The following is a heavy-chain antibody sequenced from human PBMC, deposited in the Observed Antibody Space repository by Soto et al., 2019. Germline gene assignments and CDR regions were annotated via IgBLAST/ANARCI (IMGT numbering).Heavy chain of an antibody. J-gene: IGHJ4*02. V-gene: IGHV3-23*01. CDR3: AKDQGSSWYEIDY. CDR1: GFTFSNYA. Sequence: EVQLLESGGGLVQPGGSLRLSCAASGFTFSNYAVTWVRQAPGKGLEWVSTISGSGGSTYYADSVKGRFTISRDNSKNPLDLQMNSLRAEDTAVDYCAKDQGSSWYEIDYWGQGPLVTVSS. D-gene: IGHD6-13*01. CDR2: ISGSGGST.